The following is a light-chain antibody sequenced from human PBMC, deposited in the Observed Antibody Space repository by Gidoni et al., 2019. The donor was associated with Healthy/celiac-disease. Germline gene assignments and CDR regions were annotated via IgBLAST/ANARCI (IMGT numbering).Light chain of an antibody. CDR2: DAS. V-gene: IGKV3-11*01. Sequence: VLTQSPATLSLSPGERATLSCRASQSVRSYLAWYQQKPGQAPRLLIYDASNRATGIPARFSGSGSGTDFTLTISSLEPEDFAVYYCQQRSNWPPLFGGGTKVEIK. CDR3: QQRSNWPPL. J-gene: IGKJ4*02. CDR1: QSVRSY.